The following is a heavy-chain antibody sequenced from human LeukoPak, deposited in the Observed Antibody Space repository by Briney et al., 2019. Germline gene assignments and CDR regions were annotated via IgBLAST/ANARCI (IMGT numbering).Heavy chain of an antibody. Sequence: SETLSLTCTVSGGSISSYYWSWIRQPPGKGLEWIGYIYYSGSTNYNPSLKSRVTISVDTSKNQFSLKLSSVTAADTAVYYCARLDGDYLDYWGQGTLVTVSS. J-gene: IGHJ4*02. CDR3: ARLDGDYLDY. D-gene: IGHD2-8*01. V-gene: IGHV4-59*08. CDR1: GGSISSYY. CDR2: IYYSGST.